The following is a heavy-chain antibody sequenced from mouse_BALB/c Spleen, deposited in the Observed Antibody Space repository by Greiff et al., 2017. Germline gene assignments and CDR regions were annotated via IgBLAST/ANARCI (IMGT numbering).Heavy chain of an antibody. J-gene: IGHJ2*01. CDR1: GFTFSSFG. Sequence: EVHLVESGGGLVQPGGSRKLSCAASGFTFSSFGMHWVRQAPEKGLEWVAYISSGSSTIYYADTVKGRFTISRDNPKNTLFLQMTSLRSEDTAMYYCARSDGPFDYWGQGTTLTVSS. CDR3: ARSDGPFDY. D-gene: IGHD2-3*01. CDR2: ISSGSSTI. V-gene: IGHV5-17*02.